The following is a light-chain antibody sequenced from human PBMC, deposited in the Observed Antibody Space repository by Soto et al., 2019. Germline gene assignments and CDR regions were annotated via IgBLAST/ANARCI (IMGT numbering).Light chain of an antibody. CDR2: AAS. CDR3: QQSYSTPPT. J-gene: IGKJ2*01. V-gene: IGKV1-39*01. Sequence: DIQMTQSPSSLSASVGDRVTITCRASQSISSYLNWYQQKPGKAPKLLIYAASRLQSGVPSRFSGSGSGTDCTLTISRLQPEDFATYYCQQSYSTPPTFGQGTKLEIK. CDR1: QSISSY.